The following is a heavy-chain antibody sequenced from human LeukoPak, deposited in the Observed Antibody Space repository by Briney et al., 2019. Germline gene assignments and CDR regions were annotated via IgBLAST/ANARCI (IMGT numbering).Heavy chain of an antibody. Sequence: GGSLRLFCAASGFTFSSYSMNWVRQAPGQGLEWDSYIGWTSDNIYYADSVKGRFTISRDNAKNSLCLQMNSLSDEDTAVYDCARDSDYAFDIWGQGTMVTVSS. J-gene: IGHJ3*02. CDR2: IGWTSDNI. CDR3: ARDSDYAFDI. V-gene: IGHV3-48*02. CDR1: GFTFSSYS.